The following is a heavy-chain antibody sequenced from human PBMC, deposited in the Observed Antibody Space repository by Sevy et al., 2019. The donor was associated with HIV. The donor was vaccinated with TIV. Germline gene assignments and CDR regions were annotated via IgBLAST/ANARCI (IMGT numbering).Heavy chain of an antibody. D-gene: IGHD3-10*01. J-gene: IGHJ3*02. CDR2: ISDGGGTT. CDR1: GFTFSSYA. V-gene: IGHV3-23*01. Sequence: GGSLRLSCAASGFTFSSYAIHWVRQTPGKGLEWVSVISDGGGTTYYADSVKGRFTISRDDSKSTLYLQMNSLRVEDTAVYFCAKRVAGALAALDIWGQGTMVTVSS. CDR3: AKRVAGALAALDI.